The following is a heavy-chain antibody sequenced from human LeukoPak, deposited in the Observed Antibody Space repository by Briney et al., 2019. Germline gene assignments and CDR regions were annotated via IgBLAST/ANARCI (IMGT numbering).Heavy chain of an antibody. V-gene: IGHV3-7*01. D-gene: IGHD3-22*01. CDR2: IKQDGSDK. CDR3: ARNRGHDSSGYYLVV. CDR1: GFTFSSNW. J-gene: IGHJ6*04. Sequence: PGGSLRLSCAVSGFTFSSNWMSWVRQAPGKGLEWVANIKQDGSDKYYVDSVKGRFTISRDNAKNSLYLQMNSLRAEDTAVYYCARNRGHDSSGYYLVVWGKGTTVTISS.